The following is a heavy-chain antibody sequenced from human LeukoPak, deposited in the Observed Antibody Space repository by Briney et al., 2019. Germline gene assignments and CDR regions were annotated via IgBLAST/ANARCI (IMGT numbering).Heavy chain of an antibody. D-gene: IGHD2-21*01. CDR1: GYTFTGYY. J-gene: IGHJ4*02. Sequence: ASVKVSCKASGYTFTGYYMHWVRQAPGQGPEWMGWINSNSGATNYAQKFQGRVTLTRDTSITTVYMELSRLTSDDTAIFYCAVAPGDYWGQGTLVTVSS. CDR3: AVAPGDY. V-gene: IGHV1-2*02. CDR2: INSNSGAT.